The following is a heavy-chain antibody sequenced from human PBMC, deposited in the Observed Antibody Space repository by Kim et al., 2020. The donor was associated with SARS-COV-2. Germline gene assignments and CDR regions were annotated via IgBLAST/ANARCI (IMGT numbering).Heavy chain of an antibody. J-gene: IGHJ4*02. V-gene: IGHV4-31*02. Sequence: GSTYYPPSLKSRVSISADTSKNQFSLMLRSVSAADTAVYYCARGTIVAYDDWGQGTLVIVSS. CDR3: ARGTIVAYDD. CDR2: GST. D-gene: IGHD2-15*01.